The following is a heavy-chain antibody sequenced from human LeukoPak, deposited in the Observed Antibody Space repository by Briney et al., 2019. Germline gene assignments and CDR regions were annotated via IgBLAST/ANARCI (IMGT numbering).Heavy chain of an antibody. CDR2: INPNSGGT. Sequence: ASVKVSCKASGYTFNTYGITWVRQAPGQGLEWMGWINPNSGGTNYAQKFQGRVTMTRDTSIGTAYMELSRLRSDDTAVYYCARDHHRGYYDSSGYLVYWGQGTLVTVSS. V-gene: IGHV1-2*02. D-gene: IGHD3-22*01. CDR3: ARDHHRGYYDSSGYLVY. J-gene: IGHJ4*02. CDR1: GYTFNTYG.